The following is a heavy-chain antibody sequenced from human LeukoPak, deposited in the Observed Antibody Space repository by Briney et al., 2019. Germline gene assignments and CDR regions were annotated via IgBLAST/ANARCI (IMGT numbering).Heavy chain of an antibody. J-gene: IGHJ3*02. CDR2: IKQDGSEK. Sequence: PGGSLRLSCAASGFTFSSYWMSWVRQAPGKGLEWVANIKQDGSEKYYVDSVKGRFTISRDNAKNSLYLQMNSLRAEDTAVYYCARDRSGSYRPGLSSAFDIWGQGTMVTVSS. D-gene: IGHD1-26*01. CDR3: ARDRSGSYRPGLSSAFDI. V-gene: IGHV3-7*01. CDR1: GFTFSSYW.